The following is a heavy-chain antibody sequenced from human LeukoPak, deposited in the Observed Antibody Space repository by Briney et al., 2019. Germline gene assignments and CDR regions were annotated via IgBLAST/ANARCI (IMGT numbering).Heavy chain of an antibody. D-gene: IGHD1-26*01. Sequence: PSQTLFLNFTFSGGSISSGGYSSSYILPHPPKRLWWLGYIYYSGSTYYNPSLKSRVTISVDTSKNQFSLKLSSVTAADTAVYYCARDLGRRGKDAFDIWGQGTMVTVSS. CDR3: ARDLGRRGKDAFDI. CDR1: GGSISSGGYS. J-gene: IGHJ3*02. V-gene: IGHV4-31*02. CDR2: IYYSGST.